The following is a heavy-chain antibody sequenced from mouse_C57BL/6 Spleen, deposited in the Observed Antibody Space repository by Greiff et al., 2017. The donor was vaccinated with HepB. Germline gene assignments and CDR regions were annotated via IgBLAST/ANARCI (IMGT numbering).Heavy chain of an antibody. Sequence: EVHLVESGGGLVKPGGSLKLSCAASGFTFSSYAMSWVRQTPEKRLEWVATISDGGSYTYYPDNVKGRFTISRDNAKNNLYLQMSHLKSEDTAMYYCARDEGSTMVTTSWFAYWGQGTLVTVSA. V-gene: IGHV5-4*01. CDR1: GFTFSSYA. J-gene: IGHJ3*01. D-gene: IGHD2-2*01. CDR3: ARDEGSTMVTTSWFAY. CDR2: ISDGGSYT.